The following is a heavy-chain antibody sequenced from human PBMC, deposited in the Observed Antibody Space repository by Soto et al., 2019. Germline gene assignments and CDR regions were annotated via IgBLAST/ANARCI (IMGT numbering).Heavy chain of an antibody. CDR2: IYPGDSDT. CDR1: GYSFTSYW. D-gene: IGHD1-26*01. Sequence: GESLKICCKGSGYSFTSYWIGWVRQMPGKGLEWMGIIYPGDSDTRYSPSFQGQVTISADKSISTAYLQWSSLKASDTAMYYCARPIFSVSGDLLDAFAIRGQGKMVTVSS. CDR3: ARPIFSVSGDLLDAFAI. J-gene: IGHJ3*02. V-gene: IGHV5-51*01.